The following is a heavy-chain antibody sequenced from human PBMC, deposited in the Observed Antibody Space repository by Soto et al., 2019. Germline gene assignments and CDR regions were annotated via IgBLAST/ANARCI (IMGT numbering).Heavy chain of an antibody. CDR1: GFTFSSYG. CDR3: ARERGQIDY. Sequence: QVQLVESGGGVVQPGRSLGLSCAASGFTFSSYGMQWVRQAPGKGLEWVAVIWHDGSNQYYADSVKGRFTVSRDNSKNTLYLQLNSLRVEDTAVYYCARERGQIDYWGQGTLVTVSS. J-gene: IGHJ4*02. CDR2: IWHDGSNQ. V-gene: IGHV3-33*01.